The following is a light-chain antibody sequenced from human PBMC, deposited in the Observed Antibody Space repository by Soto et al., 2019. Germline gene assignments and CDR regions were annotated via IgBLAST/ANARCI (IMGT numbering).Light chain of an antibody. Sequence: EIVMTQSPATLSVSPVERATLSCRASQSVSDNLAWYQQKPGQAPRLLIYGASTRATGIPARFSGSGSGTEFTLIISSLQSEDFAVYYCQQYNNWPRTFGQGTKV. CDR3: QQYNNWPRT. CDR2: GAS. V-gene: IGKV3-15*01. J-gene: IGKJ1*01. CDR1: QSVSDN.